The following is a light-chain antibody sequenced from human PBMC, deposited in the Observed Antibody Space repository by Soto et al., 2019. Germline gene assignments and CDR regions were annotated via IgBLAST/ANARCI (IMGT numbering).Light chain of an antibody. Sequence: IQMTQSLSTLSASVGERVTISCRASQSISSWLAWYQQKPGKAPKLLIYDASSLESGVPSRFSGSGSGTEFTLTISSLQPDDFATYYCQQYNSYWTFGQGTKVDIK. V-gene: IGKV1-5*01. CDR3: QQYNSYWT. J-gene: IGKJ1*01. CDR2: DAS. CDR1: QSISSW.